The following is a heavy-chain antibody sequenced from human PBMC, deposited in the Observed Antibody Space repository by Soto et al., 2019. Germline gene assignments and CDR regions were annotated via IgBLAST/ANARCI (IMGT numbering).Heavy chain of an antibody. CDR2: IYHSETT. Sequence: SETLSLTCTVSGSSVSGGIYYWTWIRQPPGKGLEWIGYIYHSETTNYNAPLRSRVTISVDTSKNQFSLRLTSVTAADTAVYYCARYRDYGDYGYFDSWGQGTLVTVSS. CDR3: ARYRDYGDYGYFDS. CDR1: GSSVSGGIYY. V-gene: IGHV4-61*01. J-gene: IGHJ4*02. D-gene: IGHD4-17*01.